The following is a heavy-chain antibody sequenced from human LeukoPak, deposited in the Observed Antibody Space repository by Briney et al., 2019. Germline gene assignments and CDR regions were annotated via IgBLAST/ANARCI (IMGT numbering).Heavy chain of an antibody. Sequence: GGSLRLSCAAPGFTFSTYNMNWVRQAPGKGLEWVSLISSSSSYIYYADSVKGRFTISRDNAKNSLDLQMNSLKAEDTAIYYCARVPWSSRDYYSGMDVWGQGTTVTVSS. V-gene: IGHV3-21*03. D-gene: IGHD6-13*01. J-gene: IGHJ6*02. CDR2: ISSSSSYI. CDR3: ARVPWSSRDYYSGMDV. CDR1: GFTFSTYN.